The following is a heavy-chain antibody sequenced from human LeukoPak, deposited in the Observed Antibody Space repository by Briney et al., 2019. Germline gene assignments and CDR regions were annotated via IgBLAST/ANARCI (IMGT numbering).Heavy chain of an antibody. J-gene: IGHJ2*01. CDR3: ARVFYYGSGTLDL. D-gene: IGHD3-10*01. V-gene: IGHV4-59*01. Sequence: PSETLSLTCAVYGGSFSGYYWSWIRQPPGKGLEWIGYIYYSGSTTYNPSLRSRVTISVDTSKNQFSLRLSSVTAADTAVYYCARVFYYGSGTLDLWGRGTLVTVSS. CDR2: IYYSGST. CDR1: GGSFSGYY.